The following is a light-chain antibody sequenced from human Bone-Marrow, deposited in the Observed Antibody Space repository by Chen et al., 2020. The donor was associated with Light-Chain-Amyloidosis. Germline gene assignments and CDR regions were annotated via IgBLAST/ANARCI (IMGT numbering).Light chain of an antibody. CDR2: DND. Sequence: QSVLTLPPSVSAAPGQRVTIPCSGSSSNIGNNYVSWYQQFPGTAPTLRIYDNDKRPSGIPDVFSGSKSGTSATLGITGLQTGDEADYFCGAWDSSLNTWVFGGGTKLTVL. CDR1: SSNIGNNY. J-gene: IGLJ3*02. V-gene: IGLV1-51*01. CDR3: GAWDSSLNTWV.